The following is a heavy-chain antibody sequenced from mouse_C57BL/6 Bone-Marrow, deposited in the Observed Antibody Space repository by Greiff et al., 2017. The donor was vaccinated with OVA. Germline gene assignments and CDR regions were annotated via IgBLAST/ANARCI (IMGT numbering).Heavy chain of an antibody. CDR1: GFTFSDYG. D-gene: IGHD2-5*01. CDR2: ISSGSSTI. V-gene: IGHV5-17*01. Sequence: EVQLVESGGGLVKPGGSLKLSCAASGFTFSDYGMHWVRQAPEKGLEWVAYISSGSSTIYYADTVKGRFTISRDKAKNTLFLQMTSLRSEDTAMYYCARKSNYGGFAYWGQGTLVTVSA. CDR3: ARKSNYGGFAY. J-gene: IGHJ3*01.